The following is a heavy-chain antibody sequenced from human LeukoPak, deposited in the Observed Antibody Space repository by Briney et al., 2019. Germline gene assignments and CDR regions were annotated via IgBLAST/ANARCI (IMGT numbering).Heavy chain of an antibody. CDR3: ARAYHDFCSGYNSYYGMDV. CDR2: IKQDVSDK. CDR1: GFTFFSNW. Sequence: PVGCLRLSCSASGFTFFSNWMSWGRQAAGKGLEGVANIKQDVSDKCYVDSVNGRFTISRANAKNSLYLQMNSLRAEDTAVYYCARAYHDFCSGYNSYYGMDVWGQGTTVTVSS. V-gene: IGHV3-7*01. J-gene: IGHJ6*02. D-gene: IGHD3-3*01.